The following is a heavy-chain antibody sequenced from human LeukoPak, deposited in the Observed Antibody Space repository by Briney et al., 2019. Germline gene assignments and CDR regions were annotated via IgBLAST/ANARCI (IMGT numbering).Heavy chain of an antibody. V-gene: IGHV4-61*01. Sequence: SETLSLTCTVSGVSVSNSHYWWSWIRQPPGKGLEWIGYIYYSRNTNYNPSLKSRVSISVDTSKNLFSLRLTSVTAADTAIYFCVRSLSRVAVAGTGSFDVWGQGTKVTASS. CDR1: GVSVSNSHYW. D-gene: IGHD6-19*01. J-gene: IGHJ3*01. CDR2: IYYSRNT. CDR3: VRSLSRVAVAGTGSFDV.